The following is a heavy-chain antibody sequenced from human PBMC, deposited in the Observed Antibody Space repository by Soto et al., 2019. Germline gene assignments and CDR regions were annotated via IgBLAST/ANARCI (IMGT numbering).Heavy chain of an antibody. J-gene: IGHJ4*02. CDR3: ARANIVLMGNGYYCDY. Sequence: QVQLQESGPGLVKPSQPLSLTCTVSGGSISSGGYYWSWIRQHPGKGLEWIGYIYYSGSTYYNPSLKSRVTISVDTSKNQFAMKLRSVTAADTAVYYCARANIVLMGNGYYCDYWGQGTLVTVSS. V-gene: IGHV4-31*03. CDR1: GGSISSGGYY. D-gene: IGHD2-8*01. CDR2: IYYSGST.